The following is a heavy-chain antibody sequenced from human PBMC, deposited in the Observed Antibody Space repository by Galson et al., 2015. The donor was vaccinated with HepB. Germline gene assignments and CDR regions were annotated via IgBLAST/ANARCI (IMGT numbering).Heavy chain of an antibody. CDR3: AREAPYYYDSSGFEY. D-gene: IGHD3-22*01. Sequence: SLRLSCAASGFTFSSYSMNWVRQAPGKGLEWVSYISSSSSTIYYADPVKGRFTISRDNAKNSLYLQMNSLRAEDTAVCYCAREAPYYYDSSGFEYWGQGTLVTVSS. J-gene: IGHJ4*02. CDR2: ISSSSSTI. CDR1: GFTFSSYS. V-gene: IGHV3-48*04.